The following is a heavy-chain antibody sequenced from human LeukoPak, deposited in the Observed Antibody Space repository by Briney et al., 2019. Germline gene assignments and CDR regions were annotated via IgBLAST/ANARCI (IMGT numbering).Heavy chain of an antibody. V-gene: IGHV4-34*01. J-gene: IGHJ3*02. CDR2: INHSGST. Sequence: PSETLSLTCAVYGGSFSGYYWSWIRQPPGKGLEWIGEINHSGSTNYNPSLKSRVTISVDTSKNQFSLKLSSVTAADTAVYYCARSCIVGAQGAFDIWGQGTMVTVSS. CDR3: ARSCIVGAQGAFDI. D-gene: IGHD1-26*01. CDR1: GGSFSGYY.